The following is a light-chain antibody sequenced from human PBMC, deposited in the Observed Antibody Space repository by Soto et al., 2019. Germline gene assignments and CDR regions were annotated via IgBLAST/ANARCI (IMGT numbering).Light chain of an antibody. V-gene: IGKV1-5*03. CDR3: QHYNSYPEA. Sequence: DIQSTPSPSTLSGSVGDRVTITCRASQTISSWLAWYQQKPGKATKLLIYKASTLKSGVPSRFSGSGSGTEFTLNISSLQTDDFATYYCQHYNSYPEAVGQGTKGDI. J-gene: IGKJ1*01. CDR1: QTISSW. CDR2: KAS.